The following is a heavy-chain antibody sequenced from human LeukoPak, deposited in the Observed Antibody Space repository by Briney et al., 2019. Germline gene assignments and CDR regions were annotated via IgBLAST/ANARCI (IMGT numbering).Heavy chain of an antibody. V-gene: IGHV4-30-4*08. D-gene: IGHD1-1*01. CDR1: GDSISSGGYY. J-gene: IGHJ5*02. Sequence: SETLSLTCTVSGDSISSGGYYWNWIRQHPGKGLEWIGYIYYSGSAFYNPSLESRIIISVDTSKNQISLKVTSVTAADSAVYYCARKSRTWSNRFDPWGQGTLVTVSS. CDR2: IYYSGSA. CDR3: ARKSRTWSNRFDP.